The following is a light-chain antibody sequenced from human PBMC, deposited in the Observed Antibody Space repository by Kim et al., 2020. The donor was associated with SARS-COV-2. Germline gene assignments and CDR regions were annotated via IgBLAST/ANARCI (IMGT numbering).Light chain of an antibody. V-gene: IGLV2-23*02. J-gene: IGLJ2*01. CDR1: SGDIGSYNL. CDR3: CSYGGRATAVI. Sequence: QSALTQPSSESGSPGQAITISCTGSSGDIGSYNLVSRYQQYPGKAPQLMIYEVTKRPSGVSNRFSGSKSGNTASLTISGLQAEDEADYYCCSYGGRATAVIFGGGTKLTVL. CDR2: EVT.